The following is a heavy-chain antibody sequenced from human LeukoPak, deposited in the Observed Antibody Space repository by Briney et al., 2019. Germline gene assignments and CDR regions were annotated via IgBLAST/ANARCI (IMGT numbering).Heavy chain of an antibody. D-gene: IGHD2-21*02. Sequence: GGSLRLSCAASGFTFNTYAMGWVRQAPGEGLEWVSSIKGGGGDPFYADSVRGRFTISRDKSKNTMYLSLNSLRAEDTAVYFCAQGGHDFNPFYYWGQGTLATVSS. CDR1: GFTFNTYA. CDR2: IKGGGGDP. V-gene: IGHV3-23*01. J-gene: IGHJ4*02. CDR3: AQGGHDFNPFYY.